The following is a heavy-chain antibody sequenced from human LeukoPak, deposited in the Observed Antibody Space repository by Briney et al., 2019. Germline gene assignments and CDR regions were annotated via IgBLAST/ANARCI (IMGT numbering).Heavy chain of an antibody. Sequence: SETLSLTCTVSGGSINNYYWSWIRQPPGKGLEWIGYIYYRGSTNYNPSLKSRVTFSVDTSKNQFSLKLNSVTAADTAVYYCARVFYSSSSRYFFDSWGQGTLVTVSS. D-gene: IGHD6-6*01. CDR1: GGSINNYY. V-gene: IGHV4-59*01. CDR2: IYYRGST. CDR3: ARVFYSSSSRYFFDS. J-gene: IGHJ4*02.